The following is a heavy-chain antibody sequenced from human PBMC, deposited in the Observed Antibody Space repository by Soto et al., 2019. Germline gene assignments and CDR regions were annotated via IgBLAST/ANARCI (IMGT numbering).Heavy chain of an antibody. CDR2: IIPIFGTA. CDR3: ARGGSYDYYYGMDA. J-gene: IGHJ6*02. V-gene: IGHV1-69*13. Sequence: GASVKVSCKASGGTFSSYAISWVRQAPGQGLEWMGGIIPIFGTANYAQKFQGRVTITADESTSTACMELSSLRSEDTAVYYCARGGSYDYYYGMDAWGQGTTVTVSS. CDR1: GGTFSSYA.